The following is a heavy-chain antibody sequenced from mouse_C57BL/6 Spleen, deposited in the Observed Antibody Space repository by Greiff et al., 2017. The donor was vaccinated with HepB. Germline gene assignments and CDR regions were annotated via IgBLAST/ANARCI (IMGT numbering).Heavy chain of an antibody. J-gene: IGHJ4*01. Sequence: EVQVVESGGGLVKPGGSLKLSCAASGFTFSDYGMHWVRQAPEKGLEWVAYISSGSSTIYYADTVKGRFTISRDNAKNTLFLKMTSLRSEDTAMYYCARADYGLYYYAMDYWGQGTSVTVSS. CDR3: ARADYGLYYYAMDY. D-gene: IGHD2-4*01. CDR2: ISSGSSTI. V-gene: IGHV5-17*01. CDR1: GFTFSDYG.